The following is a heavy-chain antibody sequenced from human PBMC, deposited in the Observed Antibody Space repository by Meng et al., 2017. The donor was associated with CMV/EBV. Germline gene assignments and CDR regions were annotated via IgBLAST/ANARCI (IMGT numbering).Heavy chain of an antibody. Sequence: SETLSLTCTVSGGSISSYYWSWIRQPAGKGLEWIGRIYTSGSTNYNPSLKSRVTMSVDTSKNQFSLKLSSVTAADTAVYYCARVRYYDFWSGYSERDYYYYGMDVWGQGTTVTVSS. CDR1: GGSISSYY. J-gene: IGHJ6*02. V-gene: IGHV4-4*07. CDR2: IYTSGST. CDR3: ARVRYYDFWSGYSERDYYYYGMDV. D-gene: IGHD3-3*01.